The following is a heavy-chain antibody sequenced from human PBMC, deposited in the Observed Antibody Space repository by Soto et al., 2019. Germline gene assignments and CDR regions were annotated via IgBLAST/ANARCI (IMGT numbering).Heavy chain of an antibody. V-gene: IGHV3-11*06. CDR1: GFTFSDYY. D-gene: IGHD3-10*01. J-gene: IGHJ6*02. CDR2: ISSSSSYT. CDR3: ARVQSEVSSGVADYGMDV. Sequence: GGSLRLSCAASGFTFSDYYMRWIRQAPGKGLEWVSYISSSSSYTNYADSVKGRFTISRDNAKNSLYLQMNSLRAEDTAVYYCARVQSEVSSGVADYGMDVWGQGTTVTVSS.